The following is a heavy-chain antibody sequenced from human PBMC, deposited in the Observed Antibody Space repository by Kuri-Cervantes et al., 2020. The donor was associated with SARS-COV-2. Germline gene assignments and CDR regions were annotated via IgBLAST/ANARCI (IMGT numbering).Heavy chain of an antibody. CDR2: INPNSGGT. V-gene: IGHV1-2*02. CDR1: GYTFTSYY. J-gene: IGHJ4*02. CDR3: ARAAEGRYYFDY. Sequence: ASVKVSCKASGYTFTSYYMHWVRQAPGQGLEWMGWINPNSGGTNYAQKFQGRVTKTRDTSISTAYMELSRLRSDDTAVYYCARAAEGRYYFDYWGQGTLVTVSS.